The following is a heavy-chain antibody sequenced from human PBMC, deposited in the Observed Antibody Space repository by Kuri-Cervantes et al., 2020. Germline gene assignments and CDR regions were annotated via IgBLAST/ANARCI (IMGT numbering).Heavy chain of an antibody. CDR1: GYTLTELS. Sequence: ASVKVSCKVSGYTLTELSMHWVRQAPGKGLEWMGGFDPEDGETIYAQKFQGRVTMTEDTSTDTAYMELSSLRSEDTAVYYCATWGSGWYRYYFDYRGQGTLVTVSS. CDR2: FDPEDGET. J-gene: IGHJ4*02. D-gene: IGHD6-19*01. V-gene: IGHV1-24*01. CDR3: ATWGSGWYRYYFDY.